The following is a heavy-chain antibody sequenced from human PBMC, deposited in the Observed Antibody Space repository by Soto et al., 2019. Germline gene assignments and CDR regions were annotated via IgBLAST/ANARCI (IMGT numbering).Heavy chain of an antibody. D-gene: IGHD2-15*01. CDR1: GYTFTGYY. V-gene: IGHV1-2*04. CDR2: INPNSGGT. J-gene: IGHJ4*02. CDR3: ARSVLYCSGGSCEPFDY. Sequence: GASVKVSCKASGYTFTGYYMHWVRQAPGQGLEWMGWINPNSGGTNYAQKFQGWVTMTRDTSISTAYMELSRLRSDDTAVYYCARSVLYCSGGSCEPFDYWGQGTLVTVSS.